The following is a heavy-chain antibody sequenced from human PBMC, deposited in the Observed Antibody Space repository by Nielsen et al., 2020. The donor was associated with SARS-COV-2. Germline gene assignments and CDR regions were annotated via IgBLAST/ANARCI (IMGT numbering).Heavy chain of an antibody. D-gene: IGHD3-9*01. V-gene: IGHV3-30*18. CDR3: AKDRRYYDILTGYLGPSPSYYYYGMDV. CDR1: GFTFSSYG. J-gene: IGHJ6*02. Sequence: GESLKISCAASGFTFSSYGMHWVRQAPGKGLEWVAVISYDGSNTYYADSVKGRFTISRDNSKNTLYLQMNSLRAEDTAVYYCAKDRRYYDILTGYLGPSPSYYYYGMDVWGQGTTVTVSS. CDR2: ISYDGSNT.